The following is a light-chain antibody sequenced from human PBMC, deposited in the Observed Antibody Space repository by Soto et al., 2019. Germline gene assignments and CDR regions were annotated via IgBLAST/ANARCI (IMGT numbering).Light chain of an antibody. CDR1: QSVNRY. Sequence: MLTQSTATLSFSPGERATLSSRSSQSVNRYLAWYQQKPGXAPRLLIYDTSTRATGIPARFTGSGSGTEFTLTISSRQSEDFAVYYCQQHIRLHEKFGQGTKVETK. CDR2: DTS. V-gene: IGKV3-11*01. CDR3: QQHIRLHEK. J-gene: IGKJ1*01.